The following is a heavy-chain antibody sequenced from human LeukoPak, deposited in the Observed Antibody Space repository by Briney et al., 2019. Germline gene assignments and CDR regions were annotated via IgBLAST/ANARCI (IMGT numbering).Heavy chain of an antibody. D-gene: IGHD3-22*01. CDR1: GGSISSSSYY. V-gene: IGHV4-39*07. CDR2: IYYSGST. Sequence: SETLSLTCTVSGGSISSSSYYWGWIRQPPGKGLEWIGSIYYSGSTYYNPSLKSRVTISVDTSKNQFSLKLSSVTAADTAVYYCARTDYYDSSGKDYWGQGTLVTVSS. J-gene: IGHJ4*02. CDR3: ARTDYYDSSGKDY.